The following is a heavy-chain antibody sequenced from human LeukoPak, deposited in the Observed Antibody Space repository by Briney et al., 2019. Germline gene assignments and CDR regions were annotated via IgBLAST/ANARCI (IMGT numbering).Heavy chain of an antibody. J-gene: IGHJ4*02. CDR1: GFTVSSNY. V-gene: IGHV3-53*01. CDR2: IYSGGST. Sequence: PGGSLRLSCAASGFTVSSNYMSWVRQAPGKGLEWVSVIYSGGSTYYADSVKGRFTISRDNAKNSLDLQMNSLRAEDTAMYYCTRVGSPPRSDYWGQGTLVTVSS. D-gene: IGHD6-13*01. CDR3: TRVGSPPRSDY.